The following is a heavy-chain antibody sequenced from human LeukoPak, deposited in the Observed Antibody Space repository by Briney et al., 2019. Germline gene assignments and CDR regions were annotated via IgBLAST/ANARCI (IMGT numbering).Heavy chain of an antibody. Sequence: PSETLSLTCAVYGGSFSGYYWSWIRQPPGKGLEWIGEINHSGSTNYNPSLKSRVTISVDTSKNQFSLKLSSVTAADTAVYYCARLSSGWYMYYFDYWGQGTLVTVSS. CDR2: INHSGST. V-gene: IGHV4-34*01. D-gene: IGHD6-19*01. J-gene: IGHJ4*02. CDR3: ARLSSGWYMYYFDY. CDR1: GGSFSGYY.